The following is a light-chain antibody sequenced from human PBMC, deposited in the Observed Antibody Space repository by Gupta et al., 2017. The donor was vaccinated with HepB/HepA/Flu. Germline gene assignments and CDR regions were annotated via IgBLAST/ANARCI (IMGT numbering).Light chain of an antibody. CDR3: QAWDSATGF. CDR2: KGT. V-gene: IGLV3-1*01. CDR1: NLGVKF. J-gene: IGLJ2*01. Sequence: SHELTQPPSVSVFPGQTASIPGSGDNLGVKFTSWYPQKPGQSPILIIYKGTKRASGIPERFSASYSGNTATLTVSETQALEEGYYYCQAWDSATGFFGGGTKLTVL.